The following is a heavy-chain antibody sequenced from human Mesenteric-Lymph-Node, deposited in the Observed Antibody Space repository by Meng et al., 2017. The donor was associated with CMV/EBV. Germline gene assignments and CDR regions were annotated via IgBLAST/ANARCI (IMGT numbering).Heavy chain of an antibody. CDR3: ARENWGDFDF. V-gene: IGHV3-7*01. CDR2: IKQDGSEK. D-gene: IGHD7-27*01. J-gene: IGHJ4*02. Sequence: GESLKISCAASGFTFSDHWMSWVRQAPGKGLEWVANIKQDGSEKYYVDSVKGRFTISKDNAQNSLYLQMDSLRAEDTAIYYCARENWGDFDFWGQGTLVTVSS. CDR1: GFTFSDHW.